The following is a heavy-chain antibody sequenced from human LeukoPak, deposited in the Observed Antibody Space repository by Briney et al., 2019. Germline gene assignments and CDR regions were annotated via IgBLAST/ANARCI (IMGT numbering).Heavy chain of an antibody. CDR3: TTDTTAGD. CDR1: GFTFSSYS. J-gene: IGHJ4*02. CDR2: IKSITDGGTT. D-gene: IGHD2-21*02. Sequence: GGSLRLSCAASGFTFSSYSMNWVRQAPGKGLEWVALIKSITDGGTTAYTAPVKGRFTISRDDSENTLYLHMNSLKTEDTGVYYCTTDTTAGDWGQGTLVTVSS. V-gene: IGHV3-15*01.